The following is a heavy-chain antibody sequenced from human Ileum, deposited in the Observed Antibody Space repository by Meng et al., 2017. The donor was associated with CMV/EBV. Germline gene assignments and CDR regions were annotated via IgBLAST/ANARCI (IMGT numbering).Heavy chain of an antibody. J-gene: IGHJ6*02. Sequence: GGSLRLSCAASGFTFSDYYMSWIRQAPGKGLEWVSYISSSGSTIYYADSVKGRFTISRDNAKNTLYLQMSGLRAEDTAVYYCARDQSGYYTLGGGMDVWGQGTTVTVSS. CDR1: GFTFSDYY. V-gene: IGHV3-11*04. CDR3: ARDQSGYYTLGGGMDV. D-gene: IGHD3-3*01. CDR2: ISSSGSTI.